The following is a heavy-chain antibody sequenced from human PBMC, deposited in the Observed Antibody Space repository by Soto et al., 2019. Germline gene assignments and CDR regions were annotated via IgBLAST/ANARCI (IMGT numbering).Heavy chain of an antibody. J-gene: IGHJ4*02. CDR1: GFTFSTYT. Sequence: EVQLLESGGGLIQPGGSLRLSCAASGFTFSTYTMSWVRQAPGKGLEWVSSISGSGKSTNYADSVKGRFTISRDNSKNTLLLQMKSLRATDTAVYYCAKGQWELPRPYYFHVWGQGTLLTVSS. V-gene: IGHV3-23*01. D-gene: IGHD1-26*01. CDR3: AKGQWELPRPYYFHV. CDR2: ISGSGKST.